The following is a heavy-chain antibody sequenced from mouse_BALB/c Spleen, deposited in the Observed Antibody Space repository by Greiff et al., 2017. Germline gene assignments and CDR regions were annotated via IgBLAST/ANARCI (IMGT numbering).Heavy chain of an antibody. V-gene: IGHV1-54*01. J-gene: IGHJ3*01. Sequence: VQLQQSGAELVRPGTSVKVSCKASGYAFTNYLIEWVKQRPGQGLEWIGVINPGSGGTNYNEKFRGKATLTADKSSSTAYMQLSSLTSDDSAVYFCARSEDSFAYWGQGTLVTVSA. CDR2: INPGSGGT. CDR1: GYAFTNYL. CDR3: ARSEDSFAY.